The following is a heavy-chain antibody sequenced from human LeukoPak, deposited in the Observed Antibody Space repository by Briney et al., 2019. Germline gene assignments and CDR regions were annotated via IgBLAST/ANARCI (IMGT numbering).Heavy chain of an antibody. Sequence: PGGSLRLSCAASGFTFTDYYMSWIRQAPGKGLEWVSYISISSTTIYYADSVKGRFTFSRDNAKNSLYLQMNSLRDEDTAVYYCARESRLNYYYYMDVWAKGPRSPSP. CDR3: ARESRLNYYYYMDV. CDR2: ISISSTTI. V-gene: IGHV3-11*01. CDR1: GFTFTDYY. J-gene: IGHJ6*03. D-gene: IGHD6-19*01.